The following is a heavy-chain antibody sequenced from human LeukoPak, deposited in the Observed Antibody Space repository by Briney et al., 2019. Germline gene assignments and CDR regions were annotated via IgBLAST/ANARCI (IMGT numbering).Heavy chain of an antibody. CDR3: ARNWNDFLPNNWFDP. Sequence: PSETLSLTCAVSGGSVSSGSYSWSWIRQPPGKGLEWIGYIYHSGSTTYNPSLKSRVTISVDTSKNQFSLKLISVTAADTAVFYCARNWNDFLPNNWFDPWGQGTLVTVSS. V-gene: IGHV4-30-2*01. CDR1: GGSVSSGSYS. CDR2: IYHSGST. D-gene: IGHD1-1*01. J-gene: IGHJ5*02.